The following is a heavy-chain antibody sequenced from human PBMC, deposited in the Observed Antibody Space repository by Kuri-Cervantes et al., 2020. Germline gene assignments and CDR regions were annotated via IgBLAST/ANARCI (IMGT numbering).Heavy chain of an antibody. Sequence: SETLSLTCTVSGGSISSGGYYWSWIRQHTGKGLEWIGYICYSGSTYYNPSLKSRVTISVDTSKNQSSLKLSPVTAADTTVYYCARGLRHFDYWGQGTLVTVSS. CDR1: GGSISSGGYY. CDR2: ICYSGST. J-gene: IGHJ4*02. CDR3: ARGLRHFDY. V-gene: IGHV4-31*03. D-gene: IGHD2-21*01.